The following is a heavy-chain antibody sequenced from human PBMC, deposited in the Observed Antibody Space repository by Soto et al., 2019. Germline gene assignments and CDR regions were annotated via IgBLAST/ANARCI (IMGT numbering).Heavy chain of an antibody. Sequence: ASVKVSCKASGGTFSSYTISWVRQAPGQGLEWMGRTIPILGIANYAQKFQGRVTITADKSTSTAYMELSSLRSEDTAMYYCASRGAVAGPQTNYYYYGMDVWGQGTTVTVS. J-gene: IGHJ6*02. D-gene: IGHD6-19*01. V-gene: IGHV1-69*02. CDR1: GGTFSSYT. CDR2: TIPILGIA. CDR3: ASRGAVAGPQTNYYYYGMDV.